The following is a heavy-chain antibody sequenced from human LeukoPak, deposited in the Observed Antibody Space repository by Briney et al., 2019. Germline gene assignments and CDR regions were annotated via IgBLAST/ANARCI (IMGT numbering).Heavy chain of an antibody. CDR3: AKDSHPRINYGSGSYFVWDY. CDR2: ISGSGGST. CDR1: GFTFSSYA. J-gene: IGHJ4*02. Sequence: PGGSLRLSCAASGFTFSSYAMSWVRQAPGKGLEWASAISGSGGSTYYADSVKGRFTISKDNSKNTLYLQMNSLRAEDTAVYYCAKDSHPRINYGSGSYFVWDYWGQGTLVTVSS. V-gene: IGHV3-23*01. D-gene: IGHD3-10*01.